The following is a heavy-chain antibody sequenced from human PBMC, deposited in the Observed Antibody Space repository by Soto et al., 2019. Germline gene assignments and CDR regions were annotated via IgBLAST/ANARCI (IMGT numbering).Heavy chain of an antibody. CDR1: GGTFSSYT. V-gene: IGHV1-69*04. Sequence: SVKVSCTASGGTFSSYTISWVRQAPGQGLEWMGRIIPILGIANYAQKFQGRVTITADKSTSTAYMELSSLRSEDTAVYYCARDSSTENSDYWGQGTLVTVSS. J-gene: IGHJ4*02. D-gene: IGHD4-4*01. CDR2: IIPILGIA. CDR3: ARDSSTENSDY.